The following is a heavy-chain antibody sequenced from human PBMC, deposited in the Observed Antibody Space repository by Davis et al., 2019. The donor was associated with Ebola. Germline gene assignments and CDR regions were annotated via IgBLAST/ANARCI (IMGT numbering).Heavy chain of an antibody. Sequence: AASVKVSCKASGYTFTSYGITWVRQAPGQGLEWMGWINPHNGNTNYAQNVQGRVTMTTDTSTSTAYMEVGSLRSDDPAVYYCARAQFPTTSDHWGQEPWSPSPQ. J-gene: IGHJ4*01. D-gene: IGHD1-1*01. CDR2: INPHNGNT. V-gene: IGHV1-18*04. CDR3: ARAQFPTTSDH. CDR1: GYTFTSYG.